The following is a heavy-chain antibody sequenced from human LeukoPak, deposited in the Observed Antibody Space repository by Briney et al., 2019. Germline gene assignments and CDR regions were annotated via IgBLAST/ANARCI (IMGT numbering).Heavy chain of an antibody. CDR2: ISAYNGNT. V-gene: IGHV1-18*01. J-gene: IGHJ6*03. CDR1: GYTFTSYG. Sequence: ASVKVSCKASGYTFTSYGISWVRQAPGQGLEWMGWISAYNGNTNYAQKLQGRVTMTTDTSTSTAYMELRSLRSDDTAVYYCARAGYCSSTSCYLSRRYYYYYYMDVWGKGTTVTVSS. D-gene: IGHD2-2*01. CDR3: ARAGYCSSTSCYLSRRYYYYYYMDV.